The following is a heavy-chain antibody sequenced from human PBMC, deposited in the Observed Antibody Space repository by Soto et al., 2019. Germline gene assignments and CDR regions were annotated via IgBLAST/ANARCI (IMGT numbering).Heavy chain of an antibody. Sequence: VKVLCKASGYAFTSHDINWVRQATGQGLEWMGWMNPNTGNTGFAQKFQGRVTMSRDTSISTAYMELSSLRSEDTDVYYCVRGQPERSGYWGQGTLVTVSS. J-gene: IGHJ4*02. V-gene: IGHV1-8*01. CDR3: VRGQPERSGY. CDR2: MNPNTGNT. CDR1: GYAFTSHD. D-gene: IGHD1-1*01.